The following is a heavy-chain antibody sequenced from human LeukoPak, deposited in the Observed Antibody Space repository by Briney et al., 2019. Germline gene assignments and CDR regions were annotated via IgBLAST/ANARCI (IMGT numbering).Heavy chain of an antibody. CDR2: INPKSGGT. V-gene: IGHV1-2*02. Sequence: ASVKVSCKASGNTFTDYFVHWVRQAPGQGLEWMGWINPKSGGTDYAQRFQGRVTMTRYTSITTAYMELSRLTSDDTATYYCTLHLYSGDVNWFDPWGQGTLVTVSS. CDR3: TLHLYSGDVNWFDP. J-gene: IGHJ5*02. D-gene: IGHD4-17*01. CDR1: GNTFTDYF.